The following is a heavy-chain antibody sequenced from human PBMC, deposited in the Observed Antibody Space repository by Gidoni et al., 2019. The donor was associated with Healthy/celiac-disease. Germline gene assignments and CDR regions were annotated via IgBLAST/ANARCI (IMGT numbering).Heavy chain of an antibody. CDR3: ARENFSLVEGYYYYGMDV. D-gene: IGHD6-13*01. CDR1: GGSISSYY. V-gene: IGHV4-4*07. Sequence: QVQLQESGPGLVKPSETLSLTCTVSGGSISSYYWGWIRQPAGKGLEWIGRIFTSGSTHDNPSLKSRVTMSVDTSKNQFSRKLSSVTAADTAVYYCARENFSLVEGYYYYGMDVWGQGTTVTVSS. J-gene: IGHJ6*02. CDR2: IFTSGST.